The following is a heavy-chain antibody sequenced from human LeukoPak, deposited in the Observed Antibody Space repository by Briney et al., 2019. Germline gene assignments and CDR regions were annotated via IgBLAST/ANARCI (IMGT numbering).Heavy chain of an antibody. J-gene: IGHJ3*02. CDR1: GFTFDDYA. CDR2: ISWNSGSI. CDR3: AKGVRITMVRGAFDI. D-gene: IGHD3-10*01. V-gene: IGHV3-9*01. Sequence: GGSLRLSCAASGFTFDDYAMHWVRQAPGKGLEWVSGISWNSGSIVYADSVKGRFTISRDNAKNSLYLQMNSLRAEDTALYYCAKGVRITMVRGAFDIWGQGTMVTVSS.